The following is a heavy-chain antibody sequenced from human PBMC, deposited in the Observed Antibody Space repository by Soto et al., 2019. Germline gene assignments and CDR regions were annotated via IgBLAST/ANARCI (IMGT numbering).Heavy chain of an antibody. J-gene: IGHJ6*02. CDR2: ISYDGSNK. V-gene: IGHV3-30*18. Sequence: PGGSLRLSCAASGFTFSSYGMNWVRQAPGKGLEWVAVISYDGSNKYYADSVKGRFTISRDHSKNTLYLQMNSLRAEDTAVYYCAKDPVVKNYYYYGMDVWGQGTTVTVSS. CDR1: GFTFSSYG. CDR3: AKDPVVKNYYYYGMDV. D-gene: IGHD2-21*01.